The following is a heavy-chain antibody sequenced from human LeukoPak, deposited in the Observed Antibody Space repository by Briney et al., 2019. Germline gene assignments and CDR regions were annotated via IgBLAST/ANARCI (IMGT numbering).Heavy chain of an antibody. CDR1: EFSFSSYW. D-gene: IGHD3-9*01. J-gene: IGHJ6*03. V-gene: IGHV3-7*01. Sequence: GGSLRLSCAASEFSFSSYWMRWVRRAPGEGLEWVANIKQDGSEKYYVDSVRGRFTISRDNAKNSLYLQMNSLRAEDTAVYYCARDRPYYDILTGQYYYYMDVWGKGTTVTVSS. CDR2: IKQDGSEK. CDR3: ARDRPYYDILTGQYYYYMDV.